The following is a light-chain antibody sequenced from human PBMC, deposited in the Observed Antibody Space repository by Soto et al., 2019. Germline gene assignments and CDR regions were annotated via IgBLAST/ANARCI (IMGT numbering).Light chain of an antibody. J-gene: IGKJ2*02. Sequence: DIVMTQSPLSLPVTPGEPASISCRSGQSLLHTNGYTYLDWYLQKPGQSPQLLIYLGSTRASGVPDRVSGSGSGTDFTLKIIRVEAEDVGVYYCMQALQTPWTFGQGTKLEIK. CDR2: LGS. V-gene: IGKV2-28*01. CDR1: QSLLHTNGYTY. CDR3: MQALQTPWT.